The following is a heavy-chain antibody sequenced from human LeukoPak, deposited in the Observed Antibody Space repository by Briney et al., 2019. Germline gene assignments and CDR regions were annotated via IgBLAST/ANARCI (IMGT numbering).Heavy chain of an antibody. Sequence: PSETLSLTCTVSGGSISSSSYYWGWIRQPPGKGLEWIGSIYYSGSTYYNPSLKSRVTISVDTSKNQFSLKLSSVTAADTAVYYCARGYDILTGYFSGEDNWFDPWGQGTLVTVSS. V-gene: IGHV4-39*01. J-gene: IGHJ5*02. CDR2: IYYSGST. CDR3: ARGYDILTGYFSGEDNWFDP. CDR1: GGSISSSSYY. D-gene: IGHD3-9*01.